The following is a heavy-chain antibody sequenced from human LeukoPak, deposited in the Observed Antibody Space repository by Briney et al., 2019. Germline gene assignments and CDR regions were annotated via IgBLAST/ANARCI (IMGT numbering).Heavy chain of an antibody. V-gene: IGHV1-2*02. J-gene: IGHJ4*02. CDR2: INPNSGGT. CDR3: AKSGYSYGREFDY. Sequence: GASVKVSCMASGYTFTDYYMHWVRQAPGQGLEWVGWINPNSGGTNYAQKFQGRVTMTRDTSISTPYTELSRLRSDETAVYYCAKSGYSYGREFDYWGQGTMVTVSS. CDR1: GYTFTDYY. D-gene: IGHD5-18*01.